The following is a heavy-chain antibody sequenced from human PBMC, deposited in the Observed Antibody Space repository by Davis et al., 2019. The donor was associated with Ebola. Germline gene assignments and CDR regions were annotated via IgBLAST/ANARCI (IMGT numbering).Heavy chain of an antibody. CDR3: ARGGRWLQNGFDP. D-gene: IGHD5-24*01. CDR2: INNDGSRT. CDR1: GFTFSSYS. J-gene: IGHJ5*02. Sequence: HTGGSLRLSCAASGFTFSSYSMNWVRQAPGKGLLWVSRINNDGSRTTYADSVKGRFTISRDNAKNTLYLQMNSLRAEDTAVYYCARGGRWLQNGFDPWGQGTLVTVSS. V-gene: IGHV3-74*03.